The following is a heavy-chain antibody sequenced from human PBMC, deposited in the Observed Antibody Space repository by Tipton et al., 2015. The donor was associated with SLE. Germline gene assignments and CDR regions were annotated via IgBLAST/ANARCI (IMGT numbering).Heavy chain of an antibody. J-gene: IGHJ4*02. D-gene: IGHD1-7*01. CDR3: ARGRHNWNYPYYFDY. Sequence: QLVQSGAEVKKPGSSVKVSCKASGGTFSSYAISWVRQAPGQGLEWMGGIILIFGTANYTQKFQGRVTITADESTSTAYMELSSLRSEDTAVYYCARGRHNWNYPYYFDYWGQGTLVTVSS. CDR2: IILIFGTA. CDR1: GGTFSSYA. V-gene: IGHV1-69*01.